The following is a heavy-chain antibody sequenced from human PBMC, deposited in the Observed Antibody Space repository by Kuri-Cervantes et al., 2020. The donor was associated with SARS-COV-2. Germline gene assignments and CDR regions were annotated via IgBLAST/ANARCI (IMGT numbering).Heavy chain of an antibody. V-gene: IGHV3-33*08. CDR1: GFTSSNYG. Sequence: GGSLRLSCAASGFTSSNYGVHWVRQAPGKGLEWVAVIWYDGSNKYYADSVKGRFTISRDTSKNTVHLQMNSLRVEDTAVYYCARDGWGSTSHNWFDPWGQGTLVTVSS. CDR3: ARDGWGSTSHNWFDP. D-gene: IGHD2-2*01. J-gene: IGHJ5*02. CDR2: IWYDGSNK.